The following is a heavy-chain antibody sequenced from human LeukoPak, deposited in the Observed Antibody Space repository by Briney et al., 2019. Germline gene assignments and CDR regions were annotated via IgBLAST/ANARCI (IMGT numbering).Heavy chain of an antibody. J-gene: IGHJ6*03. CDR3: ARWASSNTAMTYYYYYYYMDV. V-gene: IGHV1-18*01. CDR2: ISAYNGNT. D-gene: IGHD5-18*01. CDR1: GYTFTSYG. Sequence: GASVKVSCKASGYTFTSYGISWVRQAPEQGLEWMGWISAYNGNTNYAQKLQGRVTMTTDTSTSTAYMELRSLRSDDTAVYYCARWASSNTAMTYYYYYYYMDVWGKGTTVTVSS.